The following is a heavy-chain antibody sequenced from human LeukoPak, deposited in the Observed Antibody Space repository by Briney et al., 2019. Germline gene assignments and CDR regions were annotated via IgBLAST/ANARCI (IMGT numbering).Heavy chain of an antibody. D-gene: IGHD6-13*01. Sequence: SETLSLTCAVSGYSISNGYYWGWIRQPPGKGLEWIGSIYHSGGTYYNPSLNSRVTISVDTSKNQFSLNLSSVTAADTAVYYCARGRDSSWLPFDYWGQGTLVTVSS. CDR3: ARGRDSSWLPFDY. CDR1: GYSISNGYY. J-gene: IGHJ4*02. CDR2: IYHSGGT. V-gene: IGHV4-38-2*01.